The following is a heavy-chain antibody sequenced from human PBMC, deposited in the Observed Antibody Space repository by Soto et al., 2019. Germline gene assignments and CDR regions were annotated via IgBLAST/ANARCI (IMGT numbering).Heavy chain of an antibody. CDR1: GFTFSSYG. D-gene: IGHD3-22*01. Sequence: QVQLVESGGGVVQPGRSLRLSCAASGFTFSSYGMHWVRQAPGKGLEWVAVISYDGSNKYYADSVKGRFTISRDNSKNTLYLQMNSLRAEDTAVYYCAKLADGSGYSGDDYWGQGTLVTVSS. CDR3: AKLADGSGYSGDDY. V-gene: IGHV3-30*18. J-gene: IGHJ4*02. CDR2: ISYDGSNK.